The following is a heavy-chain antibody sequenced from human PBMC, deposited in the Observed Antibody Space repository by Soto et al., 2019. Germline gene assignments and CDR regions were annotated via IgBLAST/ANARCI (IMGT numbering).Heavy chain of an antibody. J-gene: IGHJ2*01. D-gene: IGHD3-10*01. CDR2: ISGYNGNT. CDR3: ARERGWYFDP. V-gene: IGHV1-18*01. CDR1: GYTFTSYA. Sequence: QVQVVQSGAEVKKPGASVKVSCKASGYTFTSYAISWVRQAPGQGLEWMGWISGYNGNTNYAQNFQDRVIMTTDASTTTAYMELRSLTSDDTAVSYCARERGWYFDPWGRGTLVTVSS.